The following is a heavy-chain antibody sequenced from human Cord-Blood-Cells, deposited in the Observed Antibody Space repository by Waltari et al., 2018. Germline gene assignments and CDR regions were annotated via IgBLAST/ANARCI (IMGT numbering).Heavy chain of an antibody. CDR2: ISGSGGST. CDR3: AKDRVKMGPDFWSGYYFDY. Sequence: EVQLLESGGGLVQPGGSLRLSCAASGFTFSSYAMSWVRQAPGKGLEWVSAISGSGGSTYYADSVKGRFTISRDNSKNTLYLQMNSLRAEDTAVYYCAKDRVKMGPDFWSGYYFDYWGQGTLVTVSS. V-gene: IGHV3-23*01. D-gene: IGHD3-3*01. J-gene: IGHJ4*02. CDR1: GFTFSSYA.